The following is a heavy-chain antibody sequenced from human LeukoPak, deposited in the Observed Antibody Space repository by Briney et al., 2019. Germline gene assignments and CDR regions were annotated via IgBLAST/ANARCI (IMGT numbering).Heavy chain of an antibody. CDR2: MNRNSGNT. V-gene: IGHV1-8*01. Sequence: GASVKVSCKASGYTFTSYDINWVRQATGQGLEWMGWMNRNSGNTGYAQKFQGRVTMTRNTSISTAYMELSSLRSEDTAVYYCARFGLGLRYFDWPKLYYYYYYMDVWGKGTTVTISS. CDR1: GYTFTSYD. D-gene: IGHD3-9*01. J-gene: IGHJ6*03. CDR3: ARFGLGLRYFDWPKLYYYYYYMDV.